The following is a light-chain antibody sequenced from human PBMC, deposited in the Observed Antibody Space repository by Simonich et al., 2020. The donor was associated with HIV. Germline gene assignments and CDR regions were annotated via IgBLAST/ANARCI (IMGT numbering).Light chain of an antibody. CDR1: HSISSY. CDR3: QQSYNTLSIT. Sequence: DIQMTQSPSSLSASVGDRVTITCRTSHSISSYLNWYQHKPGKAPKLLIYAASSLQSGVPSRFSGSGSGTDFTLTISSLQPEDFATYYCQQSYNTLSITFGQGTRLEIK. V-gene: IGKV1-39*01. J-gene: IGKJ5*01. CDR2: AAS.